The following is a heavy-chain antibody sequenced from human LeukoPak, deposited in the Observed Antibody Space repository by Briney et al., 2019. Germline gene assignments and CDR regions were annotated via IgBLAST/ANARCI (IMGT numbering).Heavy chain of an antibody. CDR3: AREEVYYDSSGYLY. CDR1: GFTFDDYA. V-gene: IGHV3-74*01. CDR2: INSDGSST. J-gene: IGHJ4*02. Sequence: GGSLRLSCAASGFTFDDYAMHWVRQAPGKGLEWVSGINSDGSSTSYADSVKGRFTISRDNAKNTLYLQMNSLRAEDTAVYYCAREEVYYDSSGYLYWGQGTLVTVSS. D-gene: IGHD3-22*01.